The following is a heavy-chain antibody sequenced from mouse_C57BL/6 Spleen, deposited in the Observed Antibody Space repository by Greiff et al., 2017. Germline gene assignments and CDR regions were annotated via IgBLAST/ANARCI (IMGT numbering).Heavy chain of an antibody. CDR1: GYTFTSYW. CDR3: AREDYGSSYGY. D-gene: IGHD1-1*01. J-gene: IGHJ2*01. V-gene: IGHV1-64*01. CDR2: IHPNSGST. Sequence: VQLQQPGAELVKPGASVKLSCKASGYTFTSYWMHWVKQRPGQGLEWIGMIHPNSGSTNYNEKFKSKAKLTVDKSSSTAYMQLSSLTSEDSAVYYCAREDYGSSYGYWGQGTTLTVSS.